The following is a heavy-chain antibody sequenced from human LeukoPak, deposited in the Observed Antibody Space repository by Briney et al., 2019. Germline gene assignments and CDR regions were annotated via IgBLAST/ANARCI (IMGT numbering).Heavy chain of an antibody. J-gene: IGHJ4*02. CDR1: GFPFRSYW. V-gene: IGHV3-74*01. CDR3: ARDDGDGCIHYFDY. D-gene: IGHD5-24*01. Sequence: GGSLRLSCTASGFPFRSYWMHWVRQAPGKGLVWVSGINSDERIKKTADSVKGRFTISRDNAKNTLYLQMNSLRADDTAVYYCARDDGDGCIHYFDYWGQGTLVTVSS. CDR2: INSDERIK.